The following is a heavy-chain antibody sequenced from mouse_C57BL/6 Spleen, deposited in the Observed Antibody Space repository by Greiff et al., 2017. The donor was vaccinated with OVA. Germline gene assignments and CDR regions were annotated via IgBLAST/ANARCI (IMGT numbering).Heavy chain of an antibody. CDR1: GYTFTSYW. CDR3: ARPYYSNYALGY. D-gene: IGHD2-5*01. Sequence: QVQLQQPGAELVKPGASVKLSCKASGYTFTSYWMHWVKQRPGQGLEWIGMIHPNSGSTNYNEKFKSKATLTVDKSSSTAYMQLSSLTSEDSAVYYCARPYYSNYALGYWGQGTTLTVSS. V-gene: IGHV1-64*01. CDR2: IHPNSGST. J-gene: IGHJ2*01.